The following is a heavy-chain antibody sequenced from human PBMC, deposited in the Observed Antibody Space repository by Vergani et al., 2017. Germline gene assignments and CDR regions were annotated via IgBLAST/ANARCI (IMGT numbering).Heavy chain of an antibody. CDR3: ARLRSSEQWLGRQSGFDP. CDR2: IYTSGST. Sequence: QVQLQDSGPGLVKPSQTLSLTCTVSGGPISSGSYSWSWIRPPAGKGLDWFGRIYTSGSTNYNPSLKSRVTISVDTSKNQFSLKLSSVSAADTAVYYWARLRSSEQWLGRQSGFDPWGQGTLVTVSS. J-gene: IGHJ5*02. V-gene: IGHV4-61*02. CDR1: GGPISSGSYS. D-gene: IGHD6-19*01.